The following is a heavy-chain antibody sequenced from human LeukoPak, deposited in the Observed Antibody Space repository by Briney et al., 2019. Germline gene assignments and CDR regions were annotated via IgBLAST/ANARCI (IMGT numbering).Heavy chain of an antibody. CDR2: IIPIFGTA. D-gene: IGHD3-22*01. J-gene: IGHJ4*02. CDR3: ARSANHYYDSSGYYDHFDY. CDR1: GGTFSSYA. Sequence: SVKVSCKASGGTFSSYAISWVRQAPGQGLEWMGGIIPIFGTANYAQKFQGRVTITADESTSTAYMELSSLRSEDTAVYYCARSANHYYDSSGYYDHFDYWGQGTLVTVSS. V-gene: IGHV1-69*13.